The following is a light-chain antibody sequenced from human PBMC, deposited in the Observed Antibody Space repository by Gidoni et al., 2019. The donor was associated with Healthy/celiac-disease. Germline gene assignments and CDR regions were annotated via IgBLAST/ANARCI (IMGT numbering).Light chain of an antibody. V-gene: IGKV1-39*01. J-gene: IGKJ1*01. CDR3: QQSYSTPPET. CDR1: QSISSY. CDR2: AAS. Sequence: DIQQTQSPSSLSASVGDRVTITCRASQSISSYLNWYQQKPGKAPKLLIYAASSLQSGVPSRFSGSGSGTDFTLTISSLQPEDFATYYCQQSYSTPPETFGQGTKVEIK.